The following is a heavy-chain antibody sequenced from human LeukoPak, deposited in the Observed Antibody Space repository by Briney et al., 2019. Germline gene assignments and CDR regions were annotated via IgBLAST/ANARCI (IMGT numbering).Heavy chain of an antibody. D-gene: IGHD2-21*02. CDR2: INPNSGGT. CDR1: GYTFTDYY. J-gene: IGHJ4*02. Sequence: ASVEVSCKASGYTFTDYYIHWVRQAPGQGLEWMGWINPNSGGTNYAQEFQGRVTMTRDTSISTAYMELSSLRSDDTAVYYCARCFRGSGGDCYPGYFDYWGQGTLVTVS. V-gene: IGHV1-2*02. CDR3: ARCFRGSGGDCYPGYFDY.